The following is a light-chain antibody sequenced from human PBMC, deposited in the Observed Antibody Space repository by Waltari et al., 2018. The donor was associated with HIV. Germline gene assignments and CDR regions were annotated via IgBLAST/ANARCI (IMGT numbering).Light chain of an antibody. Sequence: QSALTQPASVSGSPGQSITISCTGTSSDVGGYVFVSWYQQLPGRAPKLIIYEVSNRPSGVAGRSSGSRSGNTASLPISGLQAEDEADYYCSACTAKNLVAFGGGTRVTVL. V-gene: IGLV2-14*03. CDR2: EVS. CDR1: SSDVGGYVF. CDR3: SACTAKNLVA. J-gene: IGLJ2*01.